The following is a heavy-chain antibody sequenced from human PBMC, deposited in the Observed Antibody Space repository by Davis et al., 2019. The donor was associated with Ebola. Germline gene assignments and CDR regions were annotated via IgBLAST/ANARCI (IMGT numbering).Heavy chain of an antibody. CDR1: GFIFSHYW. CDR3: AKGYYYDSSGYLPTYYYYGMDV. V-gene: IGHV3-7*03. D-gene: IGHD3-22*01. CDR2: IKQDGSEK. J-gene: IGHJ6*04. Sequence: GESLKISCAASGFIFSHYWMSWVRQAPGKGLEWVANIKQDGSEKYYVDSVKGRFTISRDNAENSLYLQMNSLRAEDTAVYYCAKGYYYDSSGYLPTYYYYGMDVWGKGTTVTVSS.